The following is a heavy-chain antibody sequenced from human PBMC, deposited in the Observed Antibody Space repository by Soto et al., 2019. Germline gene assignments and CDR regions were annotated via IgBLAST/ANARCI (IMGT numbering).Heavy chain of an antibody. D-gene: IGHD1-1*01. CDR3: ARGRYGDY. CDR2: ISAHNGNT. CDR1: GYTFTSYG. J-gene: IGHJ4*02. Sequence: QVHLVQSGVEVKKPGVSVKVSCKASGYTFTSYGITWVRQAPGQGLEWMGWISAHNGNTDYAQKLQGRVIVTRDTSTSTAYMELRSLISDDTAVYYCARGRYGDYWGQGALVTVSS. V-gene: IGHV1-18*01.